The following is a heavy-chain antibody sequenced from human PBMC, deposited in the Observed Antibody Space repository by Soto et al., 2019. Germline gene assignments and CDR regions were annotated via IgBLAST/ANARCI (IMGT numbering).Heavy chain of an antibody. CDR1: GFIFSNNG. J-gene: IGHJ4*02. CDR3: TIVRVADSALDH. D-gene: IGHD3-10*02. Sequence: QVRLVWSGGGVVQPGRSLRLSCVGSGFIFSNNGMHCVRQTPGKGLEWVAFMSYVGSDTFYADSVKGRFTISRDNSKNTLSLHMSKLRAEDTAMYYCTIVRVADSALDHWGQGTLVTVSS. CDR2: MSYVGSDT. V-gene: IGHV3-30*03.